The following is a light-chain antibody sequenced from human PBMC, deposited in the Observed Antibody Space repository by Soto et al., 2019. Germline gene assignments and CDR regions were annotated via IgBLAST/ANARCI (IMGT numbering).Light chain of an antibody. CDR2: KTS. CDR3: QQYSGPYS. Sequence: DIPMTQSPSALSASVGDRVTITGRASQSISRWLALYQQKPGKAPKLLIYKTSSLRGGIPSRFGGRESGTVFTLTISSQQPDDVATYYGQQYSGPYSFGQGTKLEI. J-gene: IGKJ2*03. V-gene: IGKV1-5*03. CDR1: QSISRW.